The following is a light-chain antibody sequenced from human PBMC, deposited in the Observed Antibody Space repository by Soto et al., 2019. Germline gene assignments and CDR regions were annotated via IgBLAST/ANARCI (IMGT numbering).Light chain of an antibody. Sequence: DIVMTQSPDSLAVSLGERATINCKSSQSVLYSSNNKNYLAWYQQKPGQPPKLLIYWASTRESGVPSRFSGSGSGTEFTLTISGLQPDDFASYYCQQYNTYFSLTFGGGTKVDI. CDR2: WAS. CDR3: QQYNTYFSLT. CDR1: QSVLYSSNNKNY. V-gene: IGKV4-1*01. J-gene: IGKJ4*01.